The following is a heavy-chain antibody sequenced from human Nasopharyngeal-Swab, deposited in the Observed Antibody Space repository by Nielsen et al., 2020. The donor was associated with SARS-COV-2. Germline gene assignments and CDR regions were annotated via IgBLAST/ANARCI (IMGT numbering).Heavy chain of an antibody. CDR1: GFTFSSYS. D-gene: IGHD2-15*01. J-gene: IGHJ5*01. CDR2: ISSTGSTI. V-gene: IGHV3-48*02. CDR3: ARDSREDIVVVVAGLTSWLDS. Sequence: GGSLRLSCAVSGFTFSSYSVNWVRQAPGKGLEWVSYISSTGSTIYYADSVKGRFTISRDSAKNSVYLQMNSLRDEDTAVYYCARDSREDIVVVVAGLTSWLDSWGQGTLATVSS.